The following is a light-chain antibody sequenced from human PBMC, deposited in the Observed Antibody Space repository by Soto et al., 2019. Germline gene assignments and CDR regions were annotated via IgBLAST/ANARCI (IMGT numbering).Light chain of an antibody. CDR3: QQANSLFPLN. CDR2: AAS. V-gene: IGKV1-12*01. J-gene: IGKJ4*01. Sequence: DIQMTQSPSSVSASVGDRVTITCRASQGISKWLAWYQQKPGEAPKLLIDAASTLRSGVPSRFSGSGSGTDFTLTISSLQPEDFATYYCQQANSLFPLNFGGGTKVEIK. CDR1: QGISKW.